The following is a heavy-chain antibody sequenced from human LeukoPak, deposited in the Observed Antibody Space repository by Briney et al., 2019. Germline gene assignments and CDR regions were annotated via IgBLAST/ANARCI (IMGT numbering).Heavy chain of an antibody. CDR2: IDDGGTST. V-gene: IGHV3-23*01. CDR3: ANRVPYSSSSVYFDC. D-gene: IGHD6-6*01. J-gene: IGHJ4*02. Sequence: PGGSLRLSCAASGFPFSSYAMSWVRQAPGKGLEWISAIDDGGTSTYYADSVKGRFTISRDNSKSTLYLQMNSLRADDTAVYYCANRVPYSSSSVYFDCWGQGTLVTVSS. CDR1: GFPFSSYA.